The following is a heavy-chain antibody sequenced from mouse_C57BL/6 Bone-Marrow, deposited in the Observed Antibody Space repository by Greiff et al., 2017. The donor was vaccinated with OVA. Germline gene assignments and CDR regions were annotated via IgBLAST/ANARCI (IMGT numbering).Heavy chain of an antibody. D-gene: IGHD1-1*01. CDR3: ASGGGSSYLAY. Sequence: QVQLQQPGAELVMPGASVKLSCKASGYTFTSYWMHWVKQRPGQGLEWIGEIDPSDSYPNYNQKFKGKSTLTVDKYSRTASMQISSLTSEDSAVNYCASGGGSSYLAYWGQGTLVTVSA. CDR2: IDPSDSYP. J-gene: IGHJ3*01. V-gene: IGHV1-69*01. CDR1: GYTFTSYW.